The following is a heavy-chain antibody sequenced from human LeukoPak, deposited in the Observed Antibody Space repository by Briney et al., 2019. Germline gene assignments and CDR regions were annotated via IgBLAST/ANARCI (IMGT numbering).Heavy chain of an antibody. CDR2: IKQDGSEK. CDR3: AKDPRILSGSYYPDY. CDR1: GFTFSSYW. V-gene: IGHV3-7*03. D-gene: IGHD1-26*01. J-gene: IGHJ4*02. Sequence: GGSLRLSCAASGFTFSSYWMSWVRQAPGKGLEWVANIKQDGSEKYYVDSVKGRFTISRDNSKNTLYLQMNSLRAEDTAVYYCAKDPRILSGSYYPDYWGQGTLVTVSS.